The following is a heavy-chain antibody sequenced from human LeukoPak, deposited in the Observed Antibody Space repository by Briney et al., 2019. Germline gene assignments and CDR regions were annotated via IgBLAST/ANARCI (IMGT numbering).Heavy chain of an antibody. V-gene: IGHV4-34*01. CDR2: INHSGST. J-gene: IGHJ4*02. D-gene: IGHD2-21*02. CDR3: ARDGSRLLFGLEG. Sequence: SETLSLTCAAYGGSFSGYYWSWIRQPPGKGLEWVGEINHSGSTNYNPSFKSRVTISVDTSNNQFSLKLSSLTAADTTVYYCARDGSRLLFGLEGGGQGTLLSVP. CDR1: GGSFSGYY.